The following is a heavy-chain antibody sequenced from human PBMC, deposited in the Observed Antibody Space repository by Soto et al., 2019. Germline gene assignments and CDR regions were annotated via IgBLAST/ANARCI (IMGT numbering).Heavy chain of an antibody. CDR2: IYYSGTT. CDR3: AGEGSSGPNPHLFYP. Sequence: QVQLQESGPGLVKPSQTLSLTCTVSGGSISSGDYYWSWIRQPPGKGLEGIGYIYYSGTTFYNPSPKSRGALAVDTSKNQFSLKLSSVTAADTAVYYWAGEGSSGPNPHLFYPWGQGTLVTVSS. V-gene: IGHV4-30-4*01. J-gene: IGHJ5*02. CDR1: GGSISSGDYY. D-gene: IGHD6-19*01.